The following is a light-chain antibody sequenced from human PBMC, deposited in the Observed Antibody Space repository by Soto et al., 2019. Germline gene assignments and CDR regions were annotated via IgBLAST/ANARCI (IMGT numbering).Light chain of an antibody. J-gene: IGKJ1*01. CDR1: QSVSSY. CDR2: AAS. V-gene: IGKV3-20*01. CDR3: QQYDSSPEWT. Sequence: ETVLTQSPATLSLSPGERATLSCRASQSVSSYLAWYQQKPGQAPRLLIYAASSRATGIPDRFSGSGSGTDFTLTISRLEPEDFAVYYCQQYDSSPEWTFGQGTKVDIK.